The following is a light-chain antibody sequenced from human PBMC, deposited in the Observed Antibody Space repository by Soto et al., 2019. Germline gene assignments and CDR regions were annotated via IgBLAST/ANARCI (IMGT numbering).Light chain of an antibody. CDR1: QTVSDN. Sequence: EIVMTQSPATLSVSPGERATLSCSASQTVSDNLAWYQQKPGQAPRLLIYGASTRATGIPARFSGSGSGTEFTLTISRLQSDDFATYYCQHYYSYSQVTVGGGTKVDIK. J-gene: IGKJ4*01. CDR3: QHYYSYSQVT. CDR2: GAS. V-gene: IGKV3-15*01.